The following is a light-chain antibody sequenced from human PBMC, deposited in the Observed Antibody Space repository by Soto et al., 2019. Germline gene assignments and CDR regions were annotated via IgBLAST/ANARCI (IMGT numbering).Light chain of an antibody. CDR3: QQYGSSPLT. CDR2: GAS. CDR1: QSVSSSY. V-gene: IGKV3-20*01. J-gene: IGKJ5*01. Sequence: EIVFTQSPLTLSLSRVERSTLSCMASQSVSSSYLAWYQQKPGQAPRLLIYGASSRATGIPDRFSGSGSGTDFTLTISRLEPEDFAVYYCQQYGSSPLTFGQGTLLEIK.